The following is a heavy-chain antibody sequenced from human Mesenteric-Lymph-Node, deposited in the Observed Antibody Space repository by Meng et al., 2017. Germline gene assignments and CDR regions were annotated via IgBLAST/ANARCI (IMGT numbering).Heavy chain of an antibody. Sequence: GPLQGAVPGRWKPWGILSIICDVLGGSMSSTNWWSWVRQTPGQGLEWIGEIYHSGSTNYNPSLKSRVSISVDKSKNQFSLKLSSVTAADTAVYYCARADKVRFDYWGQGTLVTVSS. V-gene: IGHV4-4*02. CDR3: ARADKVRFDY. J-gene: IGHJ4*02. CDR2: IYHSGST. CDR1: GGSMSSTNW.